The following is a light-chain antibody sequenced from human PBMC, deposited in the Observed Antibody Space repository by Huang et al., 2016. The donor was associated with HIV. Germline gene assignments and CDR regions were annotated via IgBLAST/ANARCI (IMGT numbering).Light chain of an antibody. CDR3: QQYSTSSYT. Sequence: IVLTQSPATLSLSPGERATLTCGARQSLRNNYLAWYQQKPGLAPRLLIYDAHVRATGIPDRFSGSGSGTDFTLTISRLEPEDFAMYYCQQYSTSSYTFGQGTKVDI. J-gene: IGKJ2*01. CDR1: QSLRNNY. V-gene: IGKV3D-20*01. CDR2: DAH.